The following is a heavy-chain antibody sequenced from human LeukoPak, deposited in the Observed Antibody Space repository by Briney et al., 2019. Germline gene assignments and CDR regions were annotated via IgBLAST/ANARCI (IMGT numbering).Heavy chain of an antibody. D-gene: IGHD2-15*01. CDR2: IYYSGSI. CDR1: GGSISSYY. CDR3: ARFDCSAGTCYFDY. Sequence: SETLSLTCTVSGGSISSYYWNWIRQPPGKGLEWIGYIYYSGSINYNPSLKSRVTIPVDTSKNHFSLKRSSVTAADTALYYCARFDCSAGTCYFDYWGQGTLVTVSS. V-gene: IGHV4-59*01. J-gene: IGHJ4*02.